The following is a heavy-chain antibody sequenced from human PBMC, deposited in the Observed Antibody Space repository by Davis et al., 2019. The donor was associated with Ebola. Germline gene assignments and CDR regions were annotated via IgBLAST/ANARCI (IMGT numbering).Heavy chain of an antibody. D-gene: IGHD5-24*01. CDR2: ISSGGDDG. CDR3: ARDAEDGSGNWFFDF. Sequence: PGGSLRLSCAASGFAFTRHSMNWVRQAPGKGLEWIAFISSGGDDGYYADSVRGRFTVSRDNAKYSLFLQLNSLRDEDTAQYYCARDAEDGSGNWFFDFRGRGALVTVSS. V-gene: IGHV3-48*02. J-gene: IGHJ2*01. CDR1: GFAFTRHS.